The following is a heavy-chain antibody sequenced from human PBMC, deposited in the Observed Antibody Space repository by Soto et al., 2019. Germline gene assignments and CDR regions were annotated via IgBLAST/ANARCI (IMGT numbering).Heavy chain of an antibody. D-gene: IGHD3-16*01. CDR3: SISRLVSDTFGTSDV. J-gene: IGHJ6*03. CDR1: GFAFGAYA. V-gene: IGHV3-23*01. CDR2: ISGAGGNT. Sequence: PGGYLRLSCASSGFAFGAYAMTWVRQAPGKGLEWVSVISGAGGNTYYADSVKGRFTVSRDNSKKMLYLEMNSLRVEDTAIYYCSISRLVSDTFGTSDVWG.